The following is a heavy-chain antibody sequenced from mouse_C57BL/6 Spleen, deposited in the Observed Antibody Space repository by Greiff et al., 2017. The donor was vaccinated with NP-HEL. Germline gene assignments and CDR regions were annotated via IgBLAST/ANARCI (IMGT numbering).Heavy chain of an antibody. CDR2: ISSGSSTI. V-gene: IGHV5-17*01. CDR3: ASTSFLPCDY. J-gene: IGHJ2*01. CDR1: GFTFSDYG. Sequence: EVMLVDSGGGLVKPGGSLKLSCAASGFTFSDYGMHWVRQAPEKGLEWVAYISSGSSTIYYADTVKGRFTISRDNAKNTLFLQMTSLRSEDTAMYYCASTSFLPCDYWGKGTTLTVSS.